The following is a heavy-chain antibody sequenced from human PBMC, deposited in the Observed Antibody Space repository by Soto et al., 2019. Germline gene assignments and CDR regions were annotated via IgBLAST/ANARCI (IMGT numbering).Heavy chain of an antibody. CDR1: GFTFSSYD. CDR3: ARGGTVAGTADAFDI. D-gene: IGHD6-19*01. V-gene: IGHV3-13*01. Sequence: EVQLVESGGGLVQPGGSLRLSCAASGFTFSSYDMHWVRQATGKGLEWVSAIGTAGDTYYPGSVKGRFTISSENAKNSLYLQMNSLRAGDTAVYYCARGGTVAGTADAFDIWGQGTMVTVSS. J-gene: IGHJ3*02. CDR2: IGTAGDT.